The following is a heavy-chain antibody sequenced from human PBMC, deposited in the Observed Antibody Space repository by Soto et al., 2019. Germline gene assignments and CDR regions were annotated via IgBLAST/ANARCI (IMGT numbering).Heavy chain of an antibody. D-gene: IGHD6-13*01. Sequence: QVQLQESGPGLVKPSGTLSLTCAVSGGSISSSNWWSWVRQPPGKGLEWIGEIYHSGSTNYNPSLKSRVTRSVDKSKNQFSLKLSSVTAADTAVYYCARGVAPIDSSSLFGYAFDIWGQGTMVTVSS. CDR2: IYHSGST. CDR3: ARGVAPIDSSSLFGYAFDI. J-gene: IGHJ3*02. V-gene: IGHV4-4*02. CDR1: GGSISSSNW.